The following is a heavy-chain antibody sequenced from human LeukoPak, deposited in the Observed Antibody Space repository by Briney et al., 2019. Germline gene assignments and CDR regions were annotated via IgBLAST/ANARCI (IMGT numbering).Heavy chain of an antibody. V-gene: IGHV3-9*01. CDR3: EKDRAGGSGSFFDY. J-gene: IGHJ4*02. Sequence: GGSLRLSCAASGFTFDDYAMHWVRQAPGKGLEWVSGISWNSGSIGYADSVKGRFTISRDNAKNSLYLQVNSLRAEDTALYYCEKDRAGGSGSFFDYWGRGTLVTVSS. CDR1: GFTFDDYA. D-gene: IGHD1-26*01. CDR2: ISWNSGSI.